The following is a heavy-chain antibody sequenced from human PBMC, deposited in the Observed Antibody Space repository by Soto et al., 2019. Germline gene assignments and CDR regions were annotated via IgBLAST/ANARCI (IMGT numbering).Heavy chain of an antibody. CDR3: AHSRCGGDCLQSYSSHYYYGMDV. CDR1: GFSLSTGGVG. CDR2: IYWDDDK. D-gene: IGHD2-21*02. Sequence: QITLKESGPTLVIPTQTLTLTCTFSGFSLSTGGVGVGWIRQPPGKALEWLALIYWDDDKRYSPSLKSRLTITKATSKNQVVLTMTTMDPVDTATYYCAHSRCGGDCLQSYSSHYYYGMDVWGQGTTVTVSS. J-gene: IGHJ6*02. V-gene: IGHV2-5*02.